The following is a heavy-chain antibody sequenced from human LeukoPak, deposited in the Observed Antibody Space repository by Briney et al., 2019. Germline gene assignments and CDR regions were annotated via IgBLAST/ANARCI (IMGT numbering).Heavy chain of an antibody. CDR1: GFTFSSYE. D-gene: IGHD3-9*01. CDR2: ISSSGSTI. CDR3: ASSSNRYFDWLGLDY. V-gene: IGHV3-48*03. Sequence: PGGSLRLSCAASGFTFSSYEMNWVRQAPGKGLEWVSYISSSGSTIYYADSVKGRFTISRDNAKNSLDLQMNNLRAEDTAVYYCASSSNRYFDWLGLDYWGQGTLVTVSS. J-gene: IGHJ4*02.